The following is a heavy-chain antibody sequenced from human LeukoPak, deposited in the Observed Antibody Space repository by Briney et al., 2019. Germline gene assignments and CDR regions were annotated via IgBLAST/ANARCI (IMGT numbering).Heavy chain of an antibody. D-gene: IGHD3-9*01. CDR3: ARSVREDYDILTGSLFDL. CDR2: IYYSGST. J-gene: IGHJ2*01. CDR1: GGSISSSSYY. V-gene: IGHV4-39*01. Sequence: PSETLSHTCTVSGGSISSSSYYWGWIRQPPGKGLEWIGSIYYSGSTYYNPSLKSRVTISVDTSKNQFSLKLSSVTAADTAVYYCARSVREDYDILTGSLFDLWGRGTLVTVSS.